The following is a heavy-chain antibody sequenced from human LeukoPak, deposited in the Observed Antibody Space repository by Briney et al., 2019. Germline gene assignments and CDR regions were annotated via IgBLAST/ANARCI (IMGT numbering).Heavy chain of an antibody. CDR3: ATLDTYYYDSSGS. V-gene: IGHV4-34*01. D-gene: IGHD3-22*01. CDR1: GGSFSGYY. J-gene: IGHJ5*02. Sequence: SETLSLTCAVYGGSFSGYYWSWIRQPPGKGLEWIGEINHSGSTNYNPSLKSRATISVDTSKNQFSLKLSSVTAADTAVYYCATLDTYYYDSSGSWGQGTLVTVSS. CDR2: INHSGST.